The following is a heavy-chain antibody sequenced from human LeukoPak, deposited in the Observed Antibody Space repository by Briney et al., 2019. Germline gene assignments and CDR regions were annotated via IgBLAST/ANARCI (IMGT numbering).Heavy chain of an antibody. Sequence: EASVKVSCKASGYTFTGYYMHWVRQAPGQGLEWMGWINPNSGGTNYAQKFQGRVTMTRDTSISTAYMELNRLRSDDTAVYYCAEDSSGSYWPDYWGQGTLVSVSA. J-gene: IGHJ4*02. CDR1: GYTFTGYY. CDR2: INPNSGGT. CDR3: AEDSSGSYWPDY. D-gene: IGHD1-26*01. V-gene: IGHV1-2*02.